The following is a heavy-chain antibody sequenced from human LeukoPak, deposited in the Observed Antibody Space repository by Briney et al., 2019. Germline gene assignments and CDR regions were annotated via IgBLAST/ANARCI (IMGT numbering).Heavy chain of an antibody. D-gene: IGHD5-18*01. CDR2: INSDGSIT. Sequence: GGSLRLSCAASGFTFTTYWMHWVRQAPGKGLVWVSHINSDGSITSYADSVKGRFTISRDNAKNTLYLQMNSLRAEDTAVYYCARDAVDTANAIWGQGTTVTVSS. CDR3: ARDAVDTANAI. J-gene: IGHJ6*02. V-gene: IGHV3-74*01. CDR1: GFTFTTYW.